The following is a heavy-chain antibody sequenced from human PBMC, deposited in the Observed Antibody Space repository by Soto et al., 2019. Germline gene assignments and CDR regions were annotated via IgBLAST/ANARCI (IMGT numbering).Heavy chain of an antibody. Sequence: QVQLVESGGGVVQPGRSLRLSCVASGFTFSSYAMHWVRQAPGKGLEWVAVISYDGSNKYYADSVKGRFTISRDNSKNTLYLQMNSLRAEDTAVYYCASHKAERLRWKTSNFDYWGQGTLVTVSS. CDR3: ASHKAERLRWKTSNFDY. CDR2: ISYDGSNK. J-gene: IGHJ4*02. CDR1: GFTFSSYA. V-gene: IGHV3-30-3*01. D-gene: IGHD4-17*01.